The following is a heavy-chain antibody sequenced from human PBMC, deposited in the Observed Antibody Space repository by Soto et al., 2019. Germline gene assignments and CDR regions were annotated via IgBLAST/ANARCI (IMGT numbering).Heavy chain of an antibody. CDR1: GDSVSSNTAT. Sequence: SQTLSLTCAISGDSVSSNTATWNWIRQSPSRGLEWLGRTYYRSQWFNNYAVSVKSRINVNPDTSKNQFSLQLSSVTPEDTVLYYCARDGVVRDTGGYGMDVWGHGTTVTVSS. CDR3: ARDGVVRDTGGYGMDV. CDR2: TYYRSQWFN. J-gene: IGHJ6*02. D-gene: IGHD2-8*02. V-gene: IGHV6-1*01.